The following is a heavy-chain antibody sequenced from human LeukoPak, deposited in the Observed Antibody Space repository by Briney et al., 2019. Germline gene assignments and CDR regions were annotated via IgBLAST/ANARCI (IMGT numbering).Heavy chain of an antibody. J-gene: IGHJ6*02. CDR1: GLTFSSHW. CDR3: ATPRGDYYYGMDV. Sequence: GGSLRLSCAASGLTFSSHWMHWVRQAPGKGLVWVSRITNDGSSTTYADSVKGRFTISRDNAKNMLYLQVNSLRAEDTAVYYCATPRGDYYYGMDVWGLGTTVTVSS. D-gene: IGHD3-10*01. V-gene: IGHV3-74*01. CDR2: ITNDGSST.